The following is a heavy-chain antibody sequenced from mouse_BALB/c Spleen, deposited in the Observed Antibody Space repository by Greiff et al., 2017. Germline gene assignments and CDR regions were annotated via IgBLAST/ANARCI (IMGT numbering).Heavy chain of an antibody. J-gene: IGHJ4*01. Sequence: QVQLKESGPGLVAPSQSLSITCTVSGFSLTSYGVHWVRQPPGKGLEWLGVIWAGGSTNYNSALMSRLSISKDNSKSQVFLKMNSLQTDDTAMYYCARDLDSSYAMDYWGQGTSVTVSS. CDR2: IWAGGST. CDR3: ARDLDSSYAMDY. V-gene: IGHV2-9*02. CDR1: GFSLTSYG. D-gene: IGHD1-1*01.